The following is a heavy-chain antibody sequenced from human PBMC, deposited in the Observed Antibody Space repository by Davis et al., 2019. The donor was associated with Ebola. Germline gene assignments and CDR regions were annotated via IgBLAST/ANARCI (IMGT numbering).Heavy chain of an antibody. Sequence: GGSLRLSCAASGFTFTTYAMHWVRQAPGKGLEWVTLISHDGSNKYYADSVKGRFTISRDNSKNMLYLQMNSLRAEDTAVYYCVRDPALVVTGGGWFFGLWGRGTLVTVSS. CDR1: GFTFTTYA. J-gene: IGHJ2*01. CDR2: ISHDGSNK. V-gene: IGHV3-30-3*01. CDR3: VRDPALVVTGGGWFFGL. D-gene: IGHD2-21*02.